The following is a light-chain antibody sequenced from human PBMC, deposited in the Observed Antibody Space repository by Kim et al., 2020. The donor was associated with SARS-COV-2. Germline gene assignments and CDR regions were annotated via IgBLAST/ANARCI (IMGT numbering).Light chain of an antibody. CDR2: YDS. CDR1: NIGSKS. Sequence: SYELTQPPSVSVAPGKTARITCGGNNIGSKSVHWYQQKPGQAPVLVIYYDSDRPSGIPERFSGSNSGNTATLTISRVEAGDEADYYCQVWDRSSDQVFGG. CDR3: QVWDRSSDQV. V-gene: IGLV3-21*04. J-gene: IGLJ3*02.